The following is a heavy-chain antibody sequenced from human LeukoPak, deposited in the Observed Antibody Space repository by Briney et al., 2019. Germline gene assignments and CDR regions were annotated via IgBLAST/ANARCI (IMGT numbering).Heavy chain of an antibody. J-gene: IGHJ4*02. Sequence: GGSLRLSCAASGFTFSGHNMNWVRQAPGKGLEWISFVSISGGTIYYADSVKDRFRISRDNAKSSLDLEMSSLRAEDTAVYYCARAMSTFRGVRNYFDSWGQGSLVTVSS. CDR3: ARAMSTFRGVRNYFDS. D-gene: IGHD3-16*01. CDR1: GFTFSGHN. V-gene: IGHV3-48*04. CDR2: VSISGGTI.